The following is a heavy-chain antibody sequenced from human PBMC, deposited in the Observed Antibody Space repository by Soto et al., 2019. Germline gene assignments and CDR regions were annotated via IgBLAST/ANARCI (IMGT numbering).Heavy chain of an antibody. J-gene: IGHJ4*02. CDR3: AGGDLAGATSFDY. CDR2: IYYSGST. Sequence: WTWIRQHPGKGLEWIGYIYYSGSTYYNPSLKSRVTISVDTSKNQFSLKLSSVTAADTAVYYCAGGDLAGATSFDYWGQGTLVTVSS. D-gene: IGHD1-26*01. V-gene: IGHV4-31*02.